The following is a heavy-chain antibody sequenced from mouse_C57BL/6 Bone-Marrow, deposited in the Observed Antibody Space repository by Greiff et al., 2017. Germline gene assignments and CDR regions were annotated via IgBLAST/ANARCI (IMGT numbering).Heavy chain of an antibody. CDR2: IHPNSGST. V-gene: IGHV1-64*01. D-gene: IGHD2-1*01. J-gene: IGHJ4*01. Sequence: QVQLQQPGAELVKPGASVKLSCKASGYTFTSYWMHWVKQRPGQGLEWIGMIHPNSGSTNYNEKFKSKATLTVDKSSSTAYMQLSSLTSEDSAVYYGASEGFYYSYYYAMDYWGQGTSVTVSS. CDR1: GYTFTSYW. CDR3: ASEGFYYSYYYAMDY.